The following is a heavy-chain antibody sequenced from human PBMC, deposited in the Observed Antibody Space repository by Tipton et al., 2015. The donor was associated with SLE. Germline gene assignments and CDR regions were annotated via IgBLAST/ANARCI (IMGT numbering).Heavy chain of an antibody. V-gene: IGHV4-59*08. CDR2: IYYSGSS. CDR3: ARHPTYFDY. J-gene: IGHJ4*02. Sequence: TLSLTCSVSGASISSYHWSWIRQPPGKGLEWIGYIYYSGSSNYNPSLKSRVTISLDTSKNQFSLRLSSVTAADTAVYYCARHPTYFDYWGQRTLVTVSS. CDR1: GASISSYH.